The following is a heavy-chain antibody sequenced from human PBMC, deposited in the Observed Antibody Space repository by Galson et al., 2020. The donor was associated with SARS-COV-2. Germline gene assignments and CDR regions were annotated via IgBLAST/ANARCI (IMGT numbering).Heavy chain of an antibody. CDR1: GGSMSSYY. D-gene: IGHD1-20*01. CDR2: IYYTGSS. J-gene: IGHJ4*02. V-gene: IGHV4-59*08. CDR3: ARHYRDRYGDFDY. Sequence: ETSETLSLTCTVSGGSMSSYYWRWIRQPPGKGLEWIGYIYYTGSSESNPSLNSRVSRSLDASTNQFSLRLSAVTAADTSVYYCARHYRDRYGDFDYWGQGTLVTVSS.